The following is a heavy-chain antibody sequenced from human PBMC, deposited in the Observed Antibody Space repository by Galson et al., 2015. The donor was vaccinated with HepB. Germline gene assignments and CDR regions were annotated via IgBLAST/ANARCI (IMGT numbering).Heavy chain of an antibody. J-gene: IGHJ3*02. D-gene: IGHD2-21*02. V-gene: IGHV3-7*03. CDR2: IKQDGSEK. Sequence: SGAEVKKPGESLRLSCAASGFTFSSYWMSWVRQAPGKGLEWVANIKQDGSEKYYVDSVKGRFTISRDNAKNSLYLQMNSLRAEDTAVYYCARDLGLLFADGAFDIWGQGTMVTVSS. CDR3: ARDLGLLFADGAFDI. CDR1: GFTFSSYW.